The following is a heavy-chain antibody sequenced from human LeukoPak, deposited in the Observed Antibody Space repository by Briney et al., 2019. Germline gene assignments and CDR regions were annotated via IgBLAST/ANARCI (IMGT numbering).Heavy chain of an antibody. CDR1: GFTFSTYW. CDR3: ARGPNSNWSGLDF. CDR2: INSDGSST. D-gene: IGHD6-6*01. V-gene: IGHV3-74*01. Sequence: GGSLRLSCRASGFTFSTYWMHWVRQTPGKGLVWVSRINSDGSSTNYADSVKGRFTVSRDNAKNTLYLQVNNLRAEDTAVYYCARGPNSNWSGLDFWGQGTLLTVSS. J-gene: IGHJ4*02.